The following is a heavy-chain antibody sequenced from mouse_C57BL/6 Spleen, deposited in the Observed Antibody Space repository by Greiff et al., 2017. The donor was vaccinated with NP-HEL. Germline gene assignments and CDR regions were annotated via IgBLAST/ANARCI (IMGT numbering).Heavy chain of an antibody. J-gene: IGHJ2*01. D-gene: IGHD2-1*01. Sequence: EVQLQQSGAELVKPGASVKLSCTASGFNIKDYYMHWVKQRTEQGLEWIGRIDPEDGETKYAPKVQGKATKTADTSSNTAYLQLSILTSEDTAVYYCARGDYGNSFDYWGQGTTLTVSS. CDR2: IDPEDGET. CDR1: GFNIKDYY. CDR3: ARGDYGNSFDY. V-gene: IGHV14-2*01.